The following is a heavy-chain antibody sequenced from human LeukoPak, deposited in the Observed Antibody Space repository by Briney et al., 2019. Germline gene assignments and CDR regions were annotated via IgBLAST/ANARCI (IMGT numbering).Heavy chain of an antibody. CDR3: ARVNTNYYYYYMDV. CDR2: INHSGST. V-gene: IGHV4-34*01. CDR1: GGSFSGYY. J-gene: IGHJ6*03. Sequence: SETLSLTCAVYGGSFSGYYWSWIRQPPGKGLEWIGEINHSGSTNYNPSLKSRVTISVDTSKNQSSLKLSSVTAADTAVYYCARVNTNYYYYYMDVWGKGTTVTVSS.